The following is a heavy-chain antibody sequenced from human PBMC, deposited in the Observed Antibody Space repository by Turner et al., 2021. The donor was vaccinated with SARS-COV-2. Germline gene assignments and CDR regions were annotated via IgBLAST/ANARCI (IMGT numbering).Heavy chain of an antibody. Sequence: EVQLVESGGGLVQPGGSLRLSCAASGFTFSSYWMHWVRQAPGKGLWWVSRINSDGSRTSYADSVKGRFTISRDNAKNTLYLQMNSLRAEDTAVYYCARVGIAAAGPTFYYYYYGMDVWGQGTTVTVSS. V-gene: IGHV3-74*01. CDR3: ARVGIAAAGPTFYYYYYGMDV. CDR1: GFTFSSYW. J-gene: IGHJ6*02. D-gene: IGHD6-13*01. CDR2: INSDGSRT.